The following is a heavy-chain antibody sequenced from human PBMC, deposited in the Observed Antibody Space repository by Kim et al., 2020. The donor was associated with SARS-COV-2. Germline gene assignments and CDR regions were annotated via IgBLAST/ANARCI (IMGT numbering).Heavy chain of an antibody. CDR2: ISSSSSYT. D-gene: IGHD6-13*01. CDR1: GFTFSDYY. J-gene: IGHJ6*02. Sequence: GGSLRLSCAASGFTFSDYYMSWIRQAPGKGLEWVSYISSSSSYTNYADSVKGRFTISRDNAKNSLYLQMNSLRAEDTAVYYCARDGAAAGPPLNYYYYYGMDVWGQGTTVTVSS. CDR3: ARDGAAAGPPLNYYYYYGMDV. V-gene: IGHV3-11*06.